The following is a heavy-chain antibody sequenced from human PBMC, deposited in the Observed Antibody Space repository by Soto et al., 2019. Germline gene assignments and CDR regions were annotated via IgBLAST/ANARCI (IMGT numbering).Heavy chain of an antibody. CDR2: INHSGST. CDR3: ARGVRGVIINYYYYYGMDV. V-gene: IGHV4-34*01. D-gene: IGHD3-10*01. Sequence: SETLSLTCAVYGGSFSGYYWSWIRQPPGKGLEWIGEINHSGSTNYNPSLKSRVTISVDTSKNQFSLKLSSVTAADTAVYYCARGVRGVIINYYYYYGMDVWGQGTTVTVSS. CDR1: GGSFSGYY. J-gene: IGHJ6*02.